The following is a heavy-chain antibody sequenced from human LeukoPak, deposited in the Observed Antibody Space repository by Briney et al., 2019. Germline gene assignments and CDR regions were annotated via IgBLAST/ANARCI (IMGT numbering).Heavy chain of an antibody. D-gene: IGHD3-10*01. CDR1: GGSISSYY. CDR3: ARETYGRGYYYGMDV. J-gene: IGHJ6*02. V-gene: IGHV4-4*07. CDR2: IYTSGST. Sequence: KPSETLSLTCTVSGGSISSYYWSWIRQPAGKGLEWIGRIYTSGSTNYNPSLKSRVTMSVDTSKNQLSLKLSSVTAADTAVYYCARETYGRGYYYGMDVWGQGTTVTVSS.